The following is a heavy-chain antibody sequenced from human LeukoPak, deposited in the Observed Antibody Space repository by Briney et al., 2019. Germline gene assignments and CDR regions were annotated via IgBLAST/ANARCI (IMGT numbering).Heavy chain of an antibody. V-gene: IGHV3-23*01. CDR3: AKDNRIGYSSSSVWFDP. CDR1: GFTFSSYA. J-gene: IGHJ5*02. CDR2: ISGSGGST. D-gene: IGHD6-6*01. Sequence: GRSLRLSCAASGFTFSSYAMSWVRQAPGKGLEWVSAISGSGGSTYYADSVKGRFTISRDNSKNTLYLQMNSLRAEDTAVYYCAKDNRIGYSSSSVWFDPWGQGTLVTVSS.